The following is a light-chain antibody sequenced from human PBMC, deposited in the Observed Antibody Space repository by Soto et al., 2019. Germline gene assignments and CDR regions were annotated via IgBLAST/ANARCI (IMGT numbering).Light chain of an antibody. Sequence: EIVLTQSPGTLSLSPGERATLSCRASQSVRSNYLAWYQQKPGQAPRLLIYGASSRATGIPDRFSGTGSGTDFTLTISSLEPEDCAVYYCQQYGGSPYIFGQGTKLDIK. V-gene: IGKV3-20*01. CDR2: GAS. J-gene: IGKJ2*01. CDR1: QSVRSNY. CDR3: QQYGGSPYI.